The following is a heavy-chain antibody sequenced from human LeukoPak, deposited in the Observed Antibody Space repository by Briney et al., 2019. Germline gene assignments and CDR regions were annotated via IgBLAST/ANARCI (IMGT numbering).Heavy chain of an antibody. D-gene: IGHD5-12*01. J-gene: IGHJ4*02. CDR1: GFTFSSYA. V-gene: IGHV3-64D*06. CDR3: VSGWLRLPFDY. CDR2: ISSNGGST. Sequence: GGSLRLSCSASGFTFSSYATHWVRQAPGKGLEYVSAISSNGGSTYYADSVKGRFTISRDNSKNTLYLQMSSLRAEDTAVYYCVSGWLRLPFDYWGQGTLVTVSS.